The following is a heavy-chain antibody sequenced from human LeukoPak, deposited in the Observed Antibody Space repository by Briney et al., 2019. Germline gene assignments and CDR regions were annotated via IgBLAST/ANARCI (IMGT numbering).Heavy chain of an antibody. V-gene: IGHV4-59*01. CDR2: IYYSGST. CDR1: GGSISSYY. Sequence: SETLSLTCTVSGGSISSYYWSWIRQPPGKGLEWIGYIYYSGSTNYNPSLKSRVTIPVDTSKNQFSLKLSSVTAADTAVYYCARSYGSGSYLGAVYWGQGTLVTVSS. D-gene: IGHD3-10*01. J-gene: IGHJ4*02. CDR3: ARSYGSGSYLGAVY.